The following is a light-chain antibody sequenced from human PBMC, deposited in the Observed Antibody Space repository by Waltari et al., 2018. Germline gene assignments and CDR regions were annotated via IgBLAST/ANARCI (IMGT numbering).Light chain of an antibody. J-gene: IGLJ2*01. CDR1: ALPKQY. V-gene: IGLV3-25*03. CDR3: QSADSSGVV. Sequence: SYELTQPPSVSVSPGQTARITCSGDALPKQYAYWYQQKPGQAPVRVIYKDIQRPSGIPERCSGSSAGTTVTVTISGVQAEDEADYYFQSADSSGVVFGGGTKLTVL. CDR2: KDI.